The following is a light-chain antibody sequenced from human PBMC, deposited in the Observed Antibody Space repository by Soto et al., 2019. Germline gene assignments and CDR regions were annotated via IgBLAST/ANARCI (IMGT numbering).Light chain of an antibody. CDR3: QQSYNSPQT. J-gene: IGKJ1*01. V-gene: IGKV1-39*01. Sequence: DIQMTQSASYLSASVGHEVTITCRASQTIMTYLNWYQLKQGKPPRLLIYAASSLQSGVPSRFSGSGSGTDFTLTISSLQTEDFATYSCQQSYNSPQTFGRGTKVDIK. CDR2: AAS. CDR1: QTIMTY.